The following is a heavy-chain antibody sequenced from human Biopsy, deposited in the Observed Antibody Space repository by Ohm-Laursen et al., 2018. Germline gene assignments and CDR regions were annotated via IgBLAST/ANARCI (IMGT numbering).Heavy chain of an antibody. CDR3: AADINVWNVNY. CDR2: FAPENGKT. V-gene: IGHV1-24*01. Sequence: ASVKVSCKVSGYTLNELSMHWVRQVPGKGLEWMGGFAPENGKTVYAQNFQARVSLTEDTSTDTAYMELRSLRSEDTAVYYCAADINVWNVNYWGQGAQVTVAS. J-gene: IGHJ4*02. D-gene: IGHD1-1*01. CDR1: GYTLNELS.